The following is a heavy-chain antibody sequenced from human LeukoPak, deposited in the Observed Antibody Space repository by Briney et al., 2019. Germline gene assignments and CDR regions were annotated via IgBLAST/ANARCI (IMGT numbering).Heavy chain of an antibody. CDR3: AANGLQGDNLQPDNAFDV. D-gene: IGHD4-11*01. V-gene: IGHV1-24*01. J-gene: IGHJ3*01. Sequence: ASVTVSFTLSAPTLTEFAIHWVRLAPGTGQEREGGFDLEVVDSVYAHKFQGRVTMTEDTSTDTAYMEVRSLRLDDTAVYFCAANGLQGDNLQPDNAFDVWGQGTVVTVSS. CDR2: FDLEVVDS. CDR1: APTLTEFA.